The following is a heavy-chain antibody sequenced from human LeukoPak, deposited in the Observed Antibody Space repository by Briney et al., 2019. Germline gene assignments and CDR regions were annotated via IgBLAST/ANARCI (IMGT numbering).Heavy chain of an antibody. CDR1: GFTFSSYG. CDR3: AKDHSYDAFDI. CDR2: IWYDGSNK. V-gene: IGHV3-33*06. D-gene: IGHD5-18*01. J-gene: IGHJ3*02. Sequence: GGSLRLSCAASGFTFSSYGMHWVRQAPGKGLEWVAVIWYDGSNKYYADSVKGRFTISRDNSKNTLDLQMNSLRAEDTAVYYCAKDHSYDAFDIWGQGTMVTVSS.